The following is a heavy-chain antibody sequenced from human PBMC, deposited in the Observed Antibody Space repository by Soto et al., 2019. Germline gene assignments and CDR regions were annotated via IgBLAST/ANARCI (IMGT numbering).Heavy chain of an antibody. D-gene: IGHD3-10*01. J-gene: IGHJ6*02. Sequence: QVQLQESGPGLVKPSQTLSLTCTVSGGSISSGAYYWSWIRQHPGKGLEWIGYIYYSGSTYYNPSLKSPVTRSVDPSKNQFSLKLSSVTAADTAVYYCARTPYYYGSGSYYPDYYYYGMDVWGQGTTVTVSS. CDR1: GGSISSGAYY. V-gene: IGHV4-31*01. CDR3: ARTPYYYGSGSYYPDYYYYGMDV. CDR2: IYYSGST.